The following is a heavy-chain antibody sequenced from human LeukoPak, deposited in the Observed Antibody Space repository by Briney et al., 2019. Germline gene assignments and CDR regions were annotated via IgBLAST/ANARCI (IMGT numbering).Heavy chain of an antibody. Sequence: PGGSLRLSCSASGFTFSTYAMHWVRQAPGEGLEHVSTIITNVDDTYYADSVKGRFTISRNNSKRTLYLQMSSLRAEDTAVYYCVKDLRGGGYYTSFDYWGQGTLVTVSS. V-gene: IGHV3-64D*09. D-gene: IGHD3-10*01. CDR1: GFTFSTYA. CDR3: VKDLRGGGYYTSFDY. J-gene: IGHJ4*02. CDR2: IITNVDDT.